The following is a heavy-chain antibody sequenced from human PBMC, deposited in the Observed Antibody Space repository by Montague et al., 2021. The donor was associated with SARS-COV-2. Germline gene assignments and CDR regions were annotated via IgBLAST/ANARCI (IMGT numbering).Heavy chain of an antibody. D-gene: IGHD3-10*01. V-gene: IGHV4-39*01. CDR2: IYYSGST. J-gene: IGHJ4*02. Sequence: SETLSLTCTVSGGSISSSSYYWGWIRQPPGKGLEWIGSIYYSGSTXYNPSLKSRVTISVDTSKNQLSLKLSSVTAADTAVYYCARHYYGSGSYYWGEFDYWGQGTLVTVSS. CDR1: GGSISSSSYY. CDR3: ARHYYGSGSYYWGEFDY.